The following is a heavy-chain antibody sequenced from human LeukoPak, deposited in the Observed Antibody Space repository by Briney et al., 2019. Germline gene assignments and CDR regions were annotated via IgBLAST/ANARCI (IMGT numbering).Heavy chain of an antibody. J-gene: IGHJ6*04. V-gene: IGHV1-69*06. CDR2: IIPIFGTA. Sequence: SVKVSCKASGGTFSSYAISWVRQAPRQGLEWMGGIIPIFGTANYAQKFQGRVTITADKSTSTAYMELSSLRSEDTAVYYCARSYYYGSGSYGYYGMDVWGKGTTVTVSS. CDR1: GGTFSSYA. D-gene: IGHD3-10*01. CDR3: ARSYYYGSGSYGYYGMDV.